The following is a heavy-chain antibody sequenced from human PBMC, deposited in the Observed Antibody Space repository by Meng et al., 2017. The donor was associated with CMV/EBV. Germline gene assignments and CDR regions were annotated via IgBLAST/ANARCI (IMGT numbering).Heavy chain of an antibody. Sequence: SVKVSCKASGGTFSSYAISWVRQAPGQGLEWMGGIIPILGIANYAQKFQGRVTITADKSTSTAYMELSSLRSEDTAVYYCSRAPRRSSTAPYYYYYGMDVWGQVTTVTVSS. CDR1: GGTFSSYA. V-gene: IGHV1-69*10. CDR2: IIPILGIA. CDR3: SRAPRRSSTAPYYYYYGMDV. J-gene: IGHJ6*02. D-gene: IGHD6-13*01.